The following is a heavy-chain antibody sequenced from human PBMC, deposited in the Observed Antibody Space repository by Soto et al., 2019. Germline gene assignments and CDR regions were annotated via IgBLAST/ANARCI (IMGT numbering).Heavy chain of an antibody. CDR3: ASPITGIVGATYYWNYYYYYGMDV. Sequence: SVKVSCKASGGTFSSYSISWVRQAPGQGLEWMGGIIPIFGTANYAQKFQGRVTITADESTSTAYMELSSLRSEDTAVYYCASPITGIVGATYYWNYYYYYGMDVWGQGTTVTVSS. CDR2: IIPIFGTA. V-gene: IGHV1-69*13. D-gene: IGHD1-26*01. J-gene: IGHJ6*02. CDR1: GGTFSSYS.